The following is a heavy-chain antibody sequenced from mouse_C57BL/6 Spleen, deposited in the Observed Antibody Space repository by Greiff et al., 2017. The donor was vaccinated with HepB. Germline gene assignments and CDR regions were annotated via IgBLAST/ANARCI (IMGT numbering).Heavy chain of an antibody. J-gene: IGHJ1*03. CDR1: GYTFTSYW. D-gene: IGHD1-1*01. CDR3: ARSPGGSSPYWYFDV. Sequence: QVQLQQPGAELVMPGASVKLSCKASGYTFTSYWMHWVKQRPGQGLEWIGEIDPSDSYTNYNQKFKGKSTLTVDKSSSTAYMQLSSLTSEDSAVYYCARSPGGSSPYWYFDVWGTGTTVTVSS. CDR2: IDPSDSYT. V-gene: IGHV1-69*01.